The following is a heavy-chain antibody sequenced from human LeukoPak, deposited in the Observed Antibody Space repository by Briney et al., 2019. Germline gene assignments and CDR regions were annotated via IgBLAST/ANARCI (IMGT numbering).Heavy chain of an antibody. D-gene: IGHD1-20*01. J-gene: IGHJ4*02. CDR1: GGSISSSSYY. CDR2: IYYSGST. V-gene: IGHV4-39*01. CDR3: ARQAGDYNWNFSY. Sequence: SETLSLTCTVSGGSISSSSYYWGWIRQPPGKGLEWIGSIYYSGSTYYNPSLKSRVTISVDTSKSQFSLKLSSVTAADTAVYYCARQAGDYNWNFSYWGQGTLVTVSS.